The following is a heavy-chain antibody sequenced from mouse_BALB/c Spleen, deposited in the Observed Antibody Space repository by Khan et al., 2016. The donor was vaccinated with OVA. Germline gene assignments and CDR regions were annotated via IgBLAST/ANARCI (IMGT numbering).Heavy chain of an antibody. J-gene: IGHJ4*01. CDR2: ISSGSSTI. D-gene: IGHD1-1*01. CDR3: ERSTSVVARAMDY. Sequence: ELVESGGGLVQPGGSRKLSCAASGFTFSSFGMHWVRQAPEKGLEWVAYISSGSSTIFYADTVKGRFTISRDNPKNTLFLQMTSLSSEDTARDYCERSTSVVARAMDYWGQGTSGTVSS. CDR1: GFTFSSFG. V-gene: IGHV5-17*02.